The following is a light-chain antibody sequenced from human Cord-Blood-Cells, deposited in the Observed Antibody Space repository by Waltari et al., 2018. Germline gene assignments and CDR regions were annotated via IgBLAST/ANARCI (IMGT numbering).Light chain of an antibody. V-gene: IGKV3-20*01. CDR1: QSVSSSY. Sequence: EIVLTQSPGTLSLSPGERATLSCRASQSVSSSYLAGYQQKPGQAPRLLIYGASSRATGIPDRFRCSGSGTDFTLTISRLEPEDFAVYYCQQYGSSPITFGQGTRLEIK. CDR3: QQYGSSPIT. CDR2: GAS. J-gene: IGKJ5*01.